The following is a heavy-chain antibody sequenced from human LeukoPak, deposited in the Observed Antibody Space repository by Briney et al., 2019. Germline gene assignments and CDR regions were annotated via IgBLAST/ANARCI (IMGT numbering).Heavy chain of an antibody. CDR2: ISSSSSYI. J-gene: IGHJ4*02. CDR3: ARGAGTVDY. V-gene: IGHV3-21*01. Sequence: GGSLRLSCAASGFTFDDYGMSWVRQAPGKGLEWVSSISSSSSYIYYADSVKGRFTISRDNAKNSLYLQMNSLRAEDTAVYYCARGAGTVDYWGQGTLVTVSS. CDR1: GFTFDDYG. D-gene: IGHD6-13*01.